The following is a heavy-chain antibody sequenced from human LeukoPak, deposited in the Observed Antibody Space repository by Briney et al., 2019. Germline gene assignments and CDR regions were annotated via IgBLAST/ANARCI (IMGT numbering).Heavy chain of an antibody. V-gene: IGHV4-4*02. CDR2: IYHSGST. CDR1: GGSISSSNW. Sequence: SETLSLTCAVSGGSISSSNWWSWVRQPPGKGREWIGEIYHSGSTNYNPSLKRPGTISVDKSKNQFSLKLSSVTAADTAVYYCARVGSSSWYGLFDYWGQGTLVTVSS. D-gene: IGHD6-13*01. J-gene: IGHJ4*02. CDR3: ARVGSSSWYGLFDY.